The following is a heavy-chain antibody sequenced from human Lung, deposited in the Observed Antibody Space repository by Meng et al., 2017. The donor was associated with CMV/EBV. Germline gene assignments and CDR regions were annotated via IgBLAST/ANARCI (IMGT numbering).Heavy chain of an antibody. CDR1: GFTVRNNY. V-gene: IGHV3-53*01. CDR3: VSEGYCSSTTGSSYYYYGMDV. J-gene: IGHJ6*02. D-gene: IGHD2-2*01. Sequence: GEXXKISCAASGFTVRNNYMSWVRQAPGKGLEWVSVIYSDGYTYYADSVKGRFTISRDNSKDTLYLQMNSLRAEDTAVYYCVSEGYCSSTTGSSYYYYGMDVXGQGXTVTVSS. CDR2: IYSDGYT.